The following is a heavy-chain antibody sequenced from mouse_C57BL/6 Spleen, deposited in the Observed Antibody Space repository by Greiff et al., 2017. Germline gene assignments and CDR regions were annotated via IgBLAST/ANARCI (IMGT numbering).Heavy chain of an antibody. CDR1: GYSITSGYD. CDR3: ARGKGPSNHGFAY. D-gene: IGHD2-10*02. V-gene: IGHV3-1*01. CDR2: ISYSGST. J-gene: IGHJ3*01. Sequence: EVQLVESGPGMVKPSQSLSLTCTVTGYSITSGYDWHWIRHFPGNKLEWMGYISYSGSTNYNPSLKSRISITHDTSKNHFFLKLNSVTTEDTATYYCARGKGPSNHGFAYWGQGTLVTVSA.